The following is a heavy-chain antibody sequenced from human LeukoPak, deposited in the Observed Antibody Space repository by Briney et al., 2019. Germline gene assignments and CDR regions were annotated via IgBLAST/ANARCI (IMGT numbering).Heavy chain of an antibody. CDR2: IYSSGNT. J-gene: IGHJ4*02. V-gene: IGHV4-59*01. Sequence: PSETLSLTCAVYGGSFSGYYWSWIRQPPGKGLEWIGYIYSSGNTDYNPSLKSRVTISVDTSKSQFSLKLSSVTAADTAIYYCARDPSTFYFDYWGQGALVTVSS. CDR1: GGSFSGYY. CDR3: ARDPSTFYFDY.